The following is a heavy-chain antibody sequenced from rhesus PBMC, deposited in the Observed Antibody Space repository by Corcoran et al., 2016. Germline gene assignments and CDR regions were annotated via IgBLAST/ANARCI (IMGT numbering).Heavy chain of an antibody. D-gene: IGHD5-36*02. V-gene: IGHV4-73*01. CDR2: IYGGRRST. Sequence: QVKLQQWGEGLVKPSETLSLTCAVYGGSISGYYWSWIRQPPGKGLEWIGYIYGGRRSTSYTPSLKSRVTISTDTSKNQFSLKLSSVTAADTAVYYCARRLATVTLSYFDYWGQGVLVTVSS. CDR1: GGSISGYY. CDR3: ARRLATVTLSYFDY. J-gene: IGHJ4*01.